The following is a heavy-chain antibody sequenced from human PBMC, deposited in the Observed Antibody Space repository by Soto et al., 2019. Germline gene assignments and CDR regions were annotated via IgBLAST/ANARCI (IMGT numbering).Heavy chain of an antibody. D-gene: IGHD6-19*01. CDR1: GGSISSGDYY. Sequence: SETLSLTCTVSGGSISSGDYYWSWIRQPPGKGLEWIGYIYYSGSTYYNPSLKSRVTISVDTSKNQFSLKLSSVTAADTAVYYCARDPVSAGAVAGPNWFDPWGQGTLVTVSS. CDR3: ARDPVSAGAVAGPNWFDP. CDR2: IYYSGST. J-gene: IGHJ5*02. V-gene: IGHV4-30-4*01.